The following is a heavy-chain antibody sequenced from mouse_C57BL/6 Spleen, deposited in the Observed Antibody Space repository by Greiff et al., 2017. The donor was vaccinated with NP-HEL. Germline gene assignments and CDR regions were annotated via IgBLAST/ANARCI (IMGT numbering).Heavy chain of an antibody. V-gene: IGHV1-50*01. CDR2: IDPSDSYT. CDR3: ARRYYGSSSYAMDY. D-gene: IGHD1-1*01. J-gene: IGHJ4*01. CDR1: GYTFTSYW. Sequence: QVHVKQSGAELVKPGASVKLSCKASGYTFTSYWMQWVKQRPGQGLEWIGEIDPSDSYTNYNQKFKGKATLTVDTSSSTAYMQLSSLTSEDSAVYYCARRYYGSSSYAMDYWGQGTSVTVSS.